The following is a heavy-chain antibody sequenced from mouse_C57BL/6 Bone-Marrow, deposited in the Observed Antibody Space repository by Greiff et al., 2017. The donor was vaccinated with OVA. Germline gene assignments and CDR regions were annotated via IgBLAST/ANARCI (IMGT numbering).Heavy chain of an antibody. Sequence: EVQLVGSGGGLVKPGGSLKLSCAASGFTFSSYAMSWVRQTPEKRLEWVATISDGGSYTYYPDNVKGRFTISRDNAKNNLYLQMSHLKSEDTAMYYCASLWLRRGRYYAMDYWGQGTSVTVSS. V-gene: IGHV5-4*01. CDR3: ASLWLRRGRYYAMDY. D-gene: IGHD2-2*01. CDR2: ISDGGSYT. CDR1: GFTFSSYA. J-gene: IGHJ4*01.